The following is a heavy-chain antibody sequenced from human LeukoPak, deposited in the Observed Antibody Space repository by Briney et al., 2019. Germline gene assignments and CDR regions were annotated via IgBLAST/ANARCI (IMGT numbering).Heavy chain of an antibody. CDR3: ARVRGTHIVVVTARPNDAFDI. CDR2: ISYDGSNK. J-gene: IGHJ3*02. D-gene: IGHD2-21*02. V-gene: IGHV3-30-3*01. CDR1: GFTFSSYA. Sequence: HPGRSLRLSCAASGFTFSSYAMHWVRQAPGKGLEWVAVISYDGSNKYYADSVKGRFTISRDNSKNMLYLQMNSLRAEDTAVYYCARVRGTHIVVVTARPNDAFDIWGQGTMVTVSS.